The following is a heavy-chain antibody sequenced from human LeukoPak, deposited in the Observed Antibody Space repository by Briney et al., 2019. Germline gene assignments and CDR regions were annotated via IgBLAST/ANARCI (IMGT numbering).Heavy chain of an antibody. CDR3: TRVTAYYEYGMDV. Sequence: GGSLRLSCAASGFTFSRAWMSWVRQAPGKGLEWVGRIKSKTDDEKTDYAAPVKGRFTISRDDSKNTLYVQMNSLKTEDTAVYYCTRVTAYYEYGMDVWGQGTTVTVSS. V-gene: IGHV3-15*01. J-gene: IGHJ6*02. CDR1: GFTFSRAW. D-gene: IGHD2-21*02. CDR2: IKSKTDDEKT.